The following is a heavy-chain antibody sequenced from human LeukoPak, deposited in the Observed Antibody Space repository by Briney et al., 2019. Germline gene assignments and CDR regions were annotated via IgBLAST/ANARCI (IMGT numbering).Heavy chain of an antibody. CDR3: ASECVGDCLDAFDI. Sequence: GASVKVSCNASGYTFTSYAMHWVRQAPGQRLEWMGWINAGNGNTKYSQKFQGRVTITRNTSISTAYMELSSLRSEDTAVYYCASECVGDCLDAFDIWGQGTMVTVSS. V-gene: IGHV1-3*01. D-gene: IGHD2-21*01. CDR1: GYTFTSYA. CDR2: INAGNGNT. J-gene: IGHJ3*02.